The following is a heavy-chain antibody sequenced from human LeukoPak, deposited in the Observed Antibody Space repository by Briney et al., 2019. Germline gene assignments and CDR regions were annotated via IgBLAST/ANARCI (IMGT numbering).Heavy chain of an antibody. CDR3: ARGGGDSYGYWYWFDP. Sequence: SSETLSLTCAVSGGSISSGGYSWSWIRQPPGKGLEWIGYIYHSGSTYYNPSLKSRVTISVDRSKNQFSLKLSSVTAADTAVYYCARGGGDSYGYWYWFDPWGQGTLVTVSS. V-gene: IGHV4-30-2*01. CDR1: GGSISSGGYS. D-gene: IGHD5-18*01. J-gene: IGHJ5*02. CDR2: IYHSGST.